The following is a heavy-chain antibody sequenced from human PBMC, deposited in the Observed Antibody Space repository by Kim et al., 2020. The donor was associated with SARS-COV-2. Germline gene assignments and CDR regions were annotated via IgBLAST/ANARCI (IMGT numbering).Heavy chain of an antibody. CDR1: GFTFSSYW. Sequence: GGSLRLSCAASGFTFSSYWMSWVRQAPGKGLEWVANINLGGSVKYVDSVKGRFSISRDNARTSLYLQMNSLRAEDTAIYFCVRAIGDTSGSANNWGQGTL. CDR2: INLGGSVK. J-gene: IGHJ4*02. V-gene: IGHV3-7*01. D-gene: IGHD3-22*01. CDR3: VRAIGDTSGSANN.